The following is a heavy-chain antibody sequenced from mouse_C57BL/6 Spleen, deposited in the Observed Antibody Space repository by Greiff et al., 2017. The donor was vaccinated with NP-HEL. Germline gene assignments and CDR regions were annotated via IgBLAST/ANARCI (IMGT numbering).Heavy chain of an antibody. CDR3: ASTAQASAWFAY. CDR2: ISDGGSYT. CDR1: GFTFGSYA. J-gene: IGHJ3*01. V-gene: IGHV5-4*03. D-gene: IGHD3-2*02. Sequence: EVKLQESGGGLVKPGGSLKLSCAASGFTFGSYAMSWVRQTPEKRLEWVATISDGGSYTYYPDNVKGRFTISRDNAKNNLYLQMSHLKSEDTAMYYCASTAQASAWFAYWGQGTLVTVSA.